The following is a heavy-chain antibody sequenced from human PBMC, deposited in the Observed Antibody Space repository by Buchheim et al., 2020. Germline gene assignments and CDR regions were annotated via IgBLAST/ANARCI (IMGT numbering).Heavy chain of an antibody. CDR1: GFTFSSYG. J-gene: IGHJ4*02. V-gene: IGHV3-33*01. D-gene: IGHD4-17*01. CDR2: IWYDGSNK. Sequence: QVQLVESGGGVVQPGRSLRLSCAASGFTFSSYGMHWVRQAPGKGLEGVAVIWYDGSNKYYADSVKGRFTISRDNSKNTLYLQMNSLRAEDTAVYYCARAKRKHDYGDYSGYWGQGTL. CDR3: ARAKRKHDYGDYSGY.